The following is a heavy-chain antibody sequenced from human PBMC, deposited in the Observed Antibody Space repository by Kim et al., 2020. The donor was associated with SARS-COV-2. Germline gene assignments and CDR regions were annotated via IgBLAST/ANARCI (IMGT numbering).Heavy chain of an antibody. V-gene: IGHV3-53*01. CDR1: GFPVSSNY. CDR2: FYADGST. CDR3: ARDRGNWNDGGALFDY. D-gene: IGHD1-1*01. Sequence: GGSLRLSCAASGFPVSSNYMSWVRQAPGKALEWVSVFYADGSTYYADSVKGRFTVSRDNSKNTLYLHMNTLGAEDTAVYYCARDRGNWNDGGALFDYWGQGTLVTVSS. J-gene: IGHJ4*02.